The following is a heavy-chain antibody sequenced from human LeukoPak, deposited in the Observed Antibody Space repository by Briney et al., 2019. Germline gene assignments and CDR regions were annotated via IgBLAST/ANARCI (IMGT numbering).Heavy chain of an antibody. V-gene: IGHV1-2*02. CDR2: INPNSGGT. Sequence: ASVKVSCKASGYTFTGYYMHWVRQAPGQGLEWMGWINPNSGGTNYAQKFQGRVTMTRDTSISTAYMELSRLRSDDTAVYYCARYAAGTPRAYYYMDVWGKGTTVTVSS. D-gene: IGHD6-13*01. J-gene: IGHJ6*03. CDR3: ARYAAGTPRAYYYMDV. CDR1: GYTFTGYY.